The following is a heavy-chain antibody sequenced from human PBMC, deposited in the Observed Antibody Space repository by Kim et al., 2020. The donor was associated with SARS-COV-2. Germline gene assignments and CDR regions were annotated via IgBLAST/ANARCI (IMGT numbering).Heavy chain of an antibody. CDR2: IDPSDSYT. CDR1: GYSFTSYW. J-gene: IGHJ4*02. CDR3: ARHDSSGYPVYYFDY. Sequence: GESLKISCKGSGYSFTSYWISWVRQMPGKGLEWMGRIDPSDSYTNYSPSFQGHVTISADKSISTAYLQWSSLKASDTAMYYCARHDSSGYPVYYFDYCGQGTLVTVSS. V-gene: IGHV5-10-1*01. D-gene: IGHD3-22*01.